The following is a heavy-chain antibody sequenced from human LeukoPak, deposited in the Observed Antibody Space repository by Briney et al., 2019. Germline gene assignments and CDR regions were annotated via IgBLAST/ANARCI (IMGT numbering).Heavy chain of an antibody. CDR3: ARGGPTGRPGIGFDY. J-gene: IGHJ4*02. CDR2: LFYSGNT. V-gene: IGHV4-59*01. Sequence: PSETLSLTCTVSGGSISTYYWSWIRQPPGKGLEWIGHLFYSGNTKYNPSLKSQVTISEDTSKNQFSLKLSSVTAADTAVYYCARGGPTGRPGIGFDYWGQGNLVTVSS. D-gene: IGHD1-26*01. CDR1: GGSISTYY.